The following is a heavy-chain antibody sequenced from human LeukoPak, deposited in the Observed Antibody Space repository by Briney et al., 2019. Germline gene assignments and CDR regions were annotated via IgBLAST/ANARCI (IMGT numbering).Heavy chain of an antibody. CDR2: IYYSGST. Sequence: KPSETLSLTCTVSGGSISSYYWSWIRQPPGKGLEWVGYIYYSGSTNYNPSLKSRVTISVDTSKNQFSLKLSSVTAADTAVYYCARVLGSGWVYNWFDPWGQGTLVTVSS. CDR1: GGSISSYY. D-gene: IGHD6-19*01. CDR3: ARVLGSGWVYNWFDP. J-gene: IGHJ5*02. V-gene: IGHV4-59*01.